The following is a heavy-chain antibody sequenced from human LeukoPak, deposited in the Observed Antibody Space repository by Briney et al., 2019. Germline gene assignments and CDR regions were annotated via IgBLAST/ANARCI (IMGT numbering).Heavy chain of an antibody. Sequence: SETLSLTCTVSGGSISSGGYYWSWIRQHPGKGLEWIGYIYYSGSTYYNPSLKSRVTISVDTSKNQFSLKLRSVTAADTAVYYCARDHCSSTSCYVGTSWFDPWGQGTLVTVSS. CDR1: GGSISSGGYY. J-gene: IGHJ5*02. CDR3: ARDHCSSTSCYVGTSWFDP. CDR2: IYYSGST. D-gene: IGHD2-2*01. V-gene: IGHV4-31*03.